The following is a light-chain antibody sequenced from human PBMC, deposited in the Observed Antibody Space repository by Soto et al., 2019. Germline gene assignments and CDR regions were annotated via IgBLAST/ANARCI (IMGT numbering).Light chain of an antibody. CDR2: DGS. CDR1: NIATKS. V-gene: IGLV3-21*02. Sequence: SYELTQPPSVSVAPGQTARITCEGNNIATKSVHWYQLKPGQAPVLVVYDGSDRPSGIPDRFSGSNSGNTATLTISRVEAGDEADYYCQVWDALSDHYVFGTGTNATVL. J-gene: IGLJ1*01. CDR3: QVWDALSDHYV.